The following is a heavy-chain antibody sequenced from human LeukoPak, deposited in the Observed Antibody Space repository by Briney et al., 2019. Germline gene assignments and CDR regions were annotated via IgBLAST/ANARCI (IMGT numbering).Heavy chain of an antibody. CDR1: GYRFTSYW. V-gene: IGHV5-51*01. Sequence: GESLKISCKGSGYRFTSYWIGGVRQMPGKGLEWMGIIYPGDSDTRYSPSFQGQVTISADKSISTAYLQWSSLKASDTAMYYCARHLFGSSWPKEIDYWGQGTLVTVPS. J-gene: IGHJ4*02. CDR2: IYPGDSDT. CDR3: ARHLFGSSWPKEIDY. D-gene: IGHD6-13*01.